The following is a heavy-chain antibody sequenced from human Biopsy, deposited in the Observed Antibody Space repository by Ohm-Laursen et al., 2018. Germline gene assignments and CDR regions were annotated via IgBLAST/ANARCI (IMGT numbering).Heavy chain of an antibody. CDR3: ARLNSGTYDASDL. J-gene: IGHJ3*01. V-gene: IGHV3-74*01. CDR2: INIDGSTT. CDR1: GFTFSYHG. D-gene: IGHD1-26*01. Sequence: SLRLSCSASGFTFSYHGMHWVRQAPGKGLEWVPRINIDGSTTRYADSVKGRFTISRDNAKNTLYLQMNSLGVEDSAVYYCARLNSGTYDASDLWGQGTMVIVSS.